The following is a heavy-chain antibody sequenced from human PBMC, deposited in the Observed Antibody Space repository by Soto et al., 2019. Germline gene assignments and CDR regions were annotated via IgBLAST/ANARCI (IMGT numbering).Heavy chain of an antibody. D-gene: IGHD4-17*01. V-gene: IGHV1-3*01. J-gene: IGHJ4*02. Sequence: GASVNVSCKASGYTFTSYAMHWVLQAPGQRLERMGSIHAGNGNTKYSQKFQGRVTITRDTSASTAYMELRSLGSEDTAVYYCAREGSGDHGDEEHYFDYWGQGTLVTDSS. CDR1: GYTFTSYA. CDR3: AREGSGDHGDEEHYFDY. CDR2: IHAGNGNT.